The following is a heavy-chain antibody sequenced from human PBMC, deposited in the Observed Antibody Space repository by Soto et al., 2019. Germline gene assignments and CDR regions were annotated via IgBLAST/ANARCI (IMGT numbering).Heavy chain of an antibody. CDR1: GFTVSSNY. Sequence: EVQLVESGGGLIQPGGSLRLSCAASGFTVSSNYMSWVRQAPGKGLEWVSVIYSGGSTYYADSVKGRFTISRDNSKNTLYLQMNSLRAEDTAVYYGARAPRGMGWYFDLWGRGTLVTVSS. D-gene: IGHD1-1*01. J-gene: IGHJ2*01. V-gene: IGHV3-53*01. CDR2: IYSGGST. CDR3: ARAPRGMGWYFDL.